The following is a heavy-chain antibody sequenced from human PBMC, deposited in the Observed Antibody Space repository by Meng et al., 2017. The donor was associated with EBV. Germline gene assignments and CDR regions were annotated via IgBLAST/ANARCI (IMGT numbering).Heavy chain of an antibody. Sequence: GQLVESGGGPVRPGGSLGLSCAVSGFTFSRFWMHWVRQVPGKGLVWVARTNEDGGITNYADSVKGRFIISRDNTRNTLYLQMNSLRDEDTAVYFCSRDLAGPFDDWGQGTLVTVSS. CDR2: TNEDGGIT. CDR1: GFTFSRFW. V-gene: IGHV3-74*01. CDR3: SRDLAGPFDD. J-gene: IGHJ4*02.